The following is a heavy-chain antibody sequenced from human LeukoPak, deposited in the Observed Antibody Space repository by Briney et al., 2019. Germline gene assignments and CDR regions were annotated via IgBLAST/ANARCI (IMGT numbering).Heavy chain of an antibody. J-gene: IGHJ4*02. CDR3: AKTPRTYNWNYLDY. CDR1: GFTFSNYG. CDR2: ISYDGSDK. D-gene: IGHD1-20*01. V-gene: IGHV3-30*18. Sequence: GGSLRLSCAASGFTFSNYGMHWVRQAPGKGLEWVAVISYDGSDKYYADSVKGRFTISRDNSKNTLYLQMNSLRAEDTAVYYCAKTPRTYNWNYLDYWGQGTLVTVFS.